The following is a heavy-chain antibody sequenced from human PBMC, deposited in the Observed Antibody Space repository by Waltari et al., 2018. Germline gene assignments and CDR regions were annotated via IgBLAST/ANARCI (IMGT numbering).Heavy chain of an antibody. Sequence: EVQVLESGGGLVQPGGSLRLSCAASGFTFSTYAMSWVRQSPGKGLEWVSGIRDIGGRTYYPASVKGRLTISRDNSKNTLYLLMNSLRAEDTAVYYCAKHLTWIQLWLGYYYYGMDVWGQGTTVTVSS. CDR2: IRDIGGRT. D-gene: IGHD5-18*01. J-gene: IGHJ6*02. CDR3: AKHLTWIQLWLGYYYYGMDV. V-gene: IGHV3-23*01. CDR1: GFTFSTYA.